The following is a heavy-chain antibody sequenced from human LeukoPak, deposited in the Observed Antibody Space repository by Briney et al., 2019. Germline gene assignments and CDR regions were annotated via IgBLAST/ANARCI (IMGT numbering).Heavy chain of an antibody. D-gene: IGHD5-24*01. CDR3: ARALLEETSRAPDYYGRDV. J-gene: IGHJ6*02. CDR1: GYTFTSYD. CDR2: MNPNSGNT. V-gene: IGHV1-8*01. Sequence: ASVKVSCNASGYTFTSYDINWVRQATGQGLEWMGWMNPNSGNTGYAQKFQGRVTMTRNTSISTAYMELSSLRSEDTAVYYCARALLEETSRAPDYYGRDVGGQGTRVPVSS.